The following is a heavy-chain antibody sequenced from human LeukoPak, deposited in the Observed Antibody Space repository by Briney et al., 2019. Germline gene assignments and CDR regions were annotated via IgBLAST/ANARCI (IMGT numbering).Heavy chain of an antibody. V-gene: IGHV3-48*03. Sequence: PGGSLRLSCAASGFTFSSYEMNRVRQAPGKGLEWVSYISSSGSTIYYADSVKGRFTISRDNAKNSLYLQTNSLRAEDTAVYYCARDASGWSYNWFDPWGQGTLVTVSS. J-gene: IGHJ5*02. D-gene: IGHD6-19*01. CDR2: ISSSGSTI. CDR1: GFTFSSYE. CDR3: ARDASGWSYNWFDP.